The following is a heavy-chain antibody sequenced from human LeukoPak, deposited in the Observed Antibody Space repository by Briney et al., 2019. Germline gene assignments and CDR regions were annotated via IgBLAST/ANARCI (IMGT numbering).Heavy chain of an antibody. J-gene: IGHJ4*02. V-gene: IGHV4-30-4*08. CDR2: IYYSGST. CDR3: ARVGGDFWSGLVAYYFDY. Sequence: SQTLSLTCTISGGSISSGDYYWRWIRQPPGKGLEWIGYIYYSGSTYYNPSLKSRVTISVDTSKNQFSLKLSSVTAADTAAYYCARVGGDFWSGLVAYYFDYWGQGTLVTVSS. D-gene: IGHD3-3*01. CDR1: GGSISSGDYY.